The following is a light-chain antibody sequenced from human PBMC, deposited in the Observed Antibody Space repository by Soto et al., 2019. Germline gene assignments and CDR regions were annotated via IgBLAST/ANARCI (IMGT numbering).Light chain of an antibody. Sequence: EIVLTQSPGTLSLSPGERAALSCRASQSVGSNYLAWYQQKPGQSPRILIFGASGRATGIPDRFSGSGSGTDFTLTISRLEPEDFAVYYCQQYVNTVRTFGQGTKV. J-gene: IGKJ1*01. CDR1: QSVGSNY. V-gene: IGKV3-20*01. CDR3: QQYVNTVRT. CDR2: GAS.